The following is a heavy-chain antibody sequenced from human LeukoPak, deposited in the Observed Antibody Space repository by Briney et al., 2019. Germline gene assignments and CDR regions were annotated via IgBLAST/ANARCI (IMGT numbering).Heavy chain of an antibody. V-gene: IGHV4-34*01. J-gene: IGHJ4*02. CDR3: ARGYSSSWRNHFDY. Sequence: PSETLSLTCAVYGGSFSGYSWSWIRQPPGKGLEWIGEINHSGSTNYNPSLKGRVTISVDTSKNQFSLKLSSVTAADTAVYYCARGYSSSWRNHFDYWGQGTLVTVSS. D-gene: IGHD6-13*01. CDR1: GGSFSGYS. CDR2: INHSGST.